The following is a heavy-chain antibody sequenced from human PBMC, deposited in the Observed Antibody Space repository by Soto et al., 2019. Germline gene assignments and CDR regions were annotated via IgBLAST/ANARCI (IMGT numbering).Heavy chain of an antibody. D-gene: IGHD2-15*01. CDR1: GFTFSSYE. CDR3: AREARGGGYFDY. Sequence: VGSLRLSCAASGFTFSSYEMNWVRQAPGKGLEWVSYISSTVMYYTDSVKGRFTISRDNARNSLYLQMDSLRAEDTAVYYCAREARGGGYFDYWGPGTPVTVSS. J-gene: IGHJ4*02. CDR2: ISSTVM. V-gene: IGHV3-48*03.